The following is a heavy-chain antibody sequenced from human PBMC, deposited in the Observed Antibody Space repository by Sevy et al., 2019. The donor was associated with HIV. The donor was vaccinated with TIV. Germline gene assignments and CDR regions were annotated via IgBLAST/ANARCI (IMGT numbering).Heavy chain of an antibody. J-gene: IGHJ4*02. D-gene: IGHD5-12*01. CDR3: AGNSGYNFDY. CDR1: GFTFSNYA. V-gene: IGHV3-23*01. CDR2: ISGSGGRT. Sequence: GGSLRLSCAASGFTFSNYAMSWVRQAPGKGLEWVSDISGSGGRTYYADSVKGRFTISRDNTKNTLYLQMNSLRAEDTAVYYCAGNSGYNFDYWGQGTLVTVSS.